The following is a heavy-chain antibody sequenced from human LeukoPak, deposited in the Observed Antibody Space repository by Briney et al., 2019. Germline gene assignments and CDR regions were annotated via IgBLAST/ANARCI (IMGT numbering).Heavy chain of an antibody. J-gene: IGHJ4*02. CDR1: GYTFTDYY. CDR2: INPNDGDT. D-gene: IGHD2-2*01. V-gene: IGHV1-2*02. Sequence: ASVKVSCKASGYTFTDYYMHWVRQAPGHGLEWMGWINPNDGDTNYAQKFQGRVTMTRDTSISTAHMEVSRLRSDDTAVYYCARANFLYCSSTTCLFDYWGQGTLVTVSS. CDR3: ARANFLYCSSTTCLFDY.